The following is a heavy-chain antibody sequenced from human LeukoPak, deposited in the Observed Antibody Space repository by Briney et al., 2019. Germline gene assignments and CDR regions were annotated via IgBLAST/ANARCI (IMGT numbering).Heavy chain of an antibody. CDR3: AKDFYDILTGYPYYFDY. Sequence: PGGSLRLSCAASGFTFSSYGTHWVRQAPGKGLEWVAVISYDGSNKYYADSVKGRFTNSRDNSKNTLYLQMNSLRAEDTAVYYCAKDFYDILTGYPYYFDYWGQGTLVTVSS. D-gene: IGHD3-9*01. CDR2: ISYDGSNK. CDR1: GFTFSSYG. V-gene: IGHV3-30*18. J-gene: IGHJ4*02.